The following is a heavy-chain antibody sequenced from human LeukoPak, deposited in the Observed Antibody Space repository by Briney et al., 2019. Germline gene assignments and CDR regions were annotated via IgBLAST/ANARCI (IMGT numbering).Heavy chain of an antibody. CDR2: INHSGST. J-gene: IGHJ4*02. D-gene: IGHD6-19*01. V-gene: IGHV4-34*01. CDR3: ARGSSSGWYGY. CDR1: GGSFSGYY. Sequence: PSETLSLTCAVYGGSFSGYYWSWIRRPPGKGLEWIGEINHSGSTNYNPSLKSRVTISVDTSKNQFSLKLSSVTAADTAVYYCARGSSSGWYGYWGQGTLVTVSS.